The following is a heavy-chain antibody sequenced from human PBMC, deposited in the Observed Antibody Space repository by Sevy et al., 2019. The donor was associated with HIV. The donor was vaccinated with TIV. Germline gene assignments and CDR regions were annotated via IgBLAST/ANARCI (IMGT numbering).Heavy chain of an antibody. CDR1: GFTLTNGF. D-gene: IGHD2-15*01. CDR2: VYSGGAT. CDR3: ARVGYCRGGTCFSGFYYAMDV. J-gene: IGHJ6*02. Sequence: GGSLRLSCAVSGFTLTNGFFSWVRQAPGKGLEWVAVVYSGGATYYADSVKGRFTISRDKSKSTLYLQMKSLRAEDTAVYYCARVGYCRGGTCFSGFYYAMDVWGQGTTVTVSS. V-gene: IGHV3-53*01.